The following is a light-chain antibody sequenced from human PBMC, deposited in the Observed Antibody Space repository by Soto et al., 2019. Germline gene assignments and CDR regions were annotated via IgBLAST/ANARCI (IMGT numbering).Light chain of an antibody. CDR3: QQYYSYPRT. CDR1: QGISSY. V-gene: IGKV1-8*01. CDR2: AGS. Sequence: AIRITESPSSLSSSTGDRVSITCQASQGISSYLSWHHQKPVKAPKLLIYAGSTLQSGVPSRFSGSGSATDFTLTISCLQSEDFATDYCQQYYSYPRTFGQGTKVDIK. J-gene: IGKJ1*01.